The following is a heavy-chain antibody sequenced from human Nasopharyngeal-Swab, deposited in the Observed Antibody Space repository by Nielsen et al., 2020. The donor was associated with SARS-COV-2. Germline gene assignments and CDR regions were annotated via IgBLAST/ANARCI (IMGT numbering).Heavy chain of an antibody. J-gene: IGHJ4*02. CDR2: ISYSGRT. V-gene: IGHV4-39*01. D-gene: IGHD6-19*01. Sequence: GSLRLSCTVSGGSISSNNYYWGWIRQPPGKGLEWIGNISYSGRTYYNPSLKSRVTISVDTSKNQFSLKLSSVTAADTAVYYCATYSSGWYEGDFDYWSQGTLVTVSS. CDR1: GGSISSNNYY. CDR3: ATYSSGWYEGDFDY.